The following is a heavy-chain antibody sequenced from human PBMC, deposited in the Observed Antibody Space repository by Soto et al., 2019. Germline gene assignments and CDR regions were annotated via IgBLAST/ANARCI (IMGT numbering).Heavy chain of an antibody. CDR2: ISSSSSYI. CDR1: GFNFGSFS. J-gene: IGHJ4*02. V-gene: IGHV3-21*01. Sequence: GGSLRLSCAASGFNFGSFSMNWVRQAPGKGLEWVSSISSSSSYIYYADSVKGRFTISRDNAKNSLYLQVNSLRAEDTAVYYCARDHISMVRGVIRPIGYWGQGTLVTVSS. CDR3: ARDHISMVRGVIRPIGY. D-gene: IGHD3-10*01.